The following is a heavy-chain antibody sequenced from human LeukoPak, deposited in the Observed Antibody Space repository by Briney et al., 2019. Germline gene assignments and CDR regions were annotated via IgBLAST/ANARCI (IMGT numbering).Heavy chain of an antibody. J-gene: IGHJ4*02. Sequence: SETLSLTCAVSGGSISSSNWWSWVRQPPGKGLEWIGDIFHSGSASYNPSLNSRLTISVDKSKNQFSLRLSSVTAADTAVYYCARDLVRGAPDYWGQGTLVTVSS. CDR1: GGSISSSNW. D-gene: IGHD3-10*01. CDR2: IFHSGSA. V-gene: IGHV4-4*02. CDR3: ARDLVRGAPDY.